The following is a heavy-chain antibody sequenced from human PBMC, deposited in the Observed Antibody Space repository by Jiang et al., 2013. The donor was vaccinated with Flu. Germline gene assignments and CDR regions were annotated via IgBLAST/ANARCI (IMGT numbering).Heavy chain of an antibody. CDR3: ARRDGYNYQAFDI. CDR1: GGSISSGGYY. V-gene: IGHV4-31*03. Sequence: TLSLTCTVSGGSISSGGYYWSWIRQHPGKGLEWIGYIYYSGSTYYNPSLKSRVTISVDTSKNQFSLKLSSVTAADTAVYYCARRDGYNYQAFDIWGQGTMVTVSS. D-gene: IGHD5-24*01. CDR2: IYYSGST. J-gene: IGHJ3*02.